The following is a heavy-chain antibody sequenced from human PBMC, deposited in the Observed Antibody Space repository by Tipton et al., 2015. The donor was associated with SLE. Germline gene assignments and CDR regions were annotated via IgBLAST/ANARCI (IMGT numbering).Heavy chain of an antibody. D-gene: IGHD3-22*01. Sequence: TLSLTCAVYGGSFSGYYWGWIRQPPGKGLEWIGSIFYSGSTYYNPSLKSRVTVSVDTSKNQFSLKLSSVTAADTAVYYCARDEYRYDATGYHLLGHFDFWGQGTLVTVSS. CDR3: ARDEYRYDATGYHLLGHFDF. J-gene: IGHJ4*02. CDR1: GGSFSGYY. V-gene: IGHV4-34*12. CDR2: IFYSGST.